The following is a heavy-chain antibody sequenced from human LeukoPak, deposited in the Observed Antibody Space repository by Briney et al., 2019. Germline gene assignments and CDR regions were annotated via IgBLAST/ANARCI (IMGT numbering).Heavy chain of an antibody. CDR3: TRDGSGYDY. CDR2: IKQDGSEK. J-gene: IGHJ4*02. Sequence: GGSLRLSCAVSGFTFRNDWMGWVRQAPGKGLEWVANIKQDGSEKYYVDSVKGRFTISRDNAKNSLYLQMNGLRAEDTAVYYCTRDGSGYDYWGQGTLVTVSS. CDR1: GFTFRNDW. D-gene: IGHD3-22*01. V-gene: IGHV3-7*03.